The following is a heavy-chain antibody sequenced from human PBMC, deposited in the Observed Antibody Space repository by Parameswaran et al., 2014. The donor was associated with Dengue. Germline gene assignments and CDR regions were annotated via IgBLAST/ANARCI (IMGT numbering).Heavy chain of an antibody. CDR3: ARVRATVTTFYYYYYGMDV. V-gene: IGHV4-34*01. Sequence: AGGSLRLSCAVYGGSFSGYYWSWIRQPPGKGLEWIGEISHSGSTNYNPSLKSRVTISVDTSKNQFSLKLSSVTAADTAVYYCARVRATVTTFYYYYYGMDVWGQGTTVTVSS. CDR1: GGSFSGYY. D-gene: IGHD4-17*01. CDR2: ISHSGST. J-gene: IGHJ6*02.